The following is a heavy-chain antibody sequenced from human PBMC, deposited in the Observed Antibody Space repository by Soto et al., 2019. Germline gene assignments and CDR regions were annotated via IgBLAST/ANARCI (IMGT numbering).Heavy chain of an antibody. J-gene: IGHJ4*02. V-gene: IGHV4-39*01. CDR1: GGSISSSSYY. Sequence: QLQLQESGPGLVKPSETLSLTCTVSGGSISSSSYYWGWIRQPPGKGLEWIGSIYYSVSTYYNPSLKSRVTISVDTSKNQFSLKLSSVTAADTAVYYCARGEWVVALFWGQGTLVTVSS. CDR2: IYYSVST. D-gene: IGHD3-16*01. CDR3: ARGEWVVALF.